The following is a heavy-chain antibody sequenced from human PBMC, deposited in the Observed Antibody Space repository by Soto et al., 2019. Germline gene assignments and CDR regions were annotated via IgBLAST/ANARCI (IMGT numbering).Heavy chain of an antibody. Sequence: GGSLRLSCAASGFTVSSNYMSWVRQAPGKGLEWVSVIYSGGSTYYADSVKGRFTISRDNSKNTLYLQRNSLRAEDTAVYYCARLAGVDIVVVPAAPYYCDYWGQGTLVTVSS. V-gene: IGHV3-53*01. CDR1: GFTVSSNY. CDR2: IYSGGST. J-gene: IGHJ4*02. D-gene: IGHD2-2*01. CDR3: ARLAGVDIVVVPAAPYYCDY.